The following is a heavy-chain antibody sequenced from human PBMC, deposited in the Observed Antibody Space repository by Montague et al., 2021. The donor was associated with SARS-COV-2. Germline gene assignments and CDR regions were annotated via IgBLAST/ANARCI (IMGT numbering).Heavy chain of an antibody. D-gene: IGHD1-14*01. J-gene: IGHJ3*02. CDR2: IYFNGHS. CDR3: AGQPPYQTGALDI. V-gene: IGHV4-39*01. Sequence: SETLSLTCTVSGGSISNSHYYCAWIRQPPGKGLEWIGSIYFNGHSYYNPSLKNRASISLDTSKNQSYLKLNSVAAADTAVYYCAGQPPYQTGALDIWGQGTMVTVSS. CDR1: GGSISNSHYY.